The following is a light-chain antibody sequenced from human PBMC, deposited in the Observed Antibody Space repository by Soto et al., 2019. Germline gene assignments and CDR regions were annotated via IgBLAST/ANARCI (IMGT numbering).Light chain of an antibody. V-gene: IGKV1-5*01. CDR1: QSISSW. J-gene: IGKJ1*01. Sequence: DIQMTQSPSSLSASVGDRVTITCRASQSISSWLAWYQQKPGKAPKVLIYDASNLDSGVPSRFSGSGSGTEFTLTISSLQPDDSATYHCQQYSSFWTFGQGTKVDI. CDR3: QQYSSFWT. CDR2: DAS.